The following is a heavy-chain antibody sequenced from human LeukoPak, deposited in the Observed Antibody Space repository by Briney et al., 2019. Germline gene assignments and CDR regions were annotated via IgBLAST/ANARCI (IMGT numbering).Heavy chain of an antibody. J-gene: IGHJ4*02. Sequence: SETLSLTCTVSGASISSSSYYWGWIRQPPGKGLEWIGSIYHSGSTYYNPSLKSRVTISVDTSKNQFSLKLSSVTAADTAVYYCARHPWDSSGYYLDYWGQGTLVTVSS. V-gene: IGHV4-39*01. D-gene: IGHD3-22*01. CDR2: IYHSGST. CDR1: GASISSSSYY. CDR3: ARHPWDSSGYYLDY.